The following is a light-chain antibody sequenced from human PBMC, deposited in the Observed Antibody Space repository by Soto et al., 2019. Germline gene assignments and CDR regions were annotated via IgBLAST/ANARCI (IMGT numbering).Light chain of an antibody. Sequence: EIVMTQSPATLSVSPGERATLSCRASQSVGGFLAWYQQKPGQAPRLLIYGVSSRASGIPDRFFGSGSGTDFTLTINRLEPEDFAVYYCQQYANSPITFGQGTRLEIK. CDR1: QSVGGF. V-gene: IGKV3-20*01. J-gene: IGKJ5*01. CDR2: GVS. CDR3: QQYANSPIT.